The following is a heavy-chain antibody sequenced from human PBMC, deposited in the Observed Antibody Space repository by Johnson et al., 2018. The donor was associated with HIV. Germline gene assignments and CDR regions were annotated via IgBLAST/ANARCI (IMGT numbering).Heavy chain of an antibody. Sequence: VQLVESGGALVQPGGSLRLSCAASAFTFSSYSMNWVRQAPGKGLEWVSYISYSSTTLYYADSVKGRFTISRDNVKNSLYLQMNSLRAEDTAVYYCAREKTPYDDVWGSYWGAFDIWGQGTMVTVSS. CDR2: ISYSSTTL. CDR3: AREKTPYDDVWGSYWGAFDI. D-gene: IGHD3-16*01. J-gene: IGHJ3*02. V-gene: IGHV3-48*01. CDR1: AFTFSSYS.